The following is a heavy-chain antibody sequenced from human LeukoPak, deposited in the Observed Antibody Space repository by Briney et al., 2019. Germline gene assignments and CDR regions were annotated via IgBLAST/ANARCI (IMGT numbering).Heavy chain of an antibody. CDR1: GGSISSGGYS. Sequence: SETLSLTCAVSGGSISSGGYSWSWIRQPPGKGLEWIGYIYHSGSTYYNPSLKGRVTISVDRSKNQFSLKLSSVTAADTAVYYCARGLSDYDADYWGQGTLVTVSS. J-gene: IGHJ4*02. V-gene: IGHV4-30-2*01. CDR2: IYHSGST. D-gene: IGHD5-12*01. CDR3: ARGLSDYDADY.